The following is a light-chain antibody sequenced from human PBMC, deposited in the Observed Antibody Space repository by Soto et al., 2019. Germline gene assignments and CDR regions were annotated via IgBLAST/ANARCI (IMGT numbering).Light chain of an antibody. Sequence: SYELTQPPSVSVAPGQTATVTCGADNIGSESVHWYQKKAGQAPLLVVFADSDRPPGIPARFSAFNSGNTATLTISMVEDGDEADYYCHVWDISAEQVVFGGGTQLTVL. CDR1: NIGSES. J-gene: IGLJ2*01. V-gene: IGLV3-21*02. CDR3: HVWDISAEQVV. CDR2: ADS.